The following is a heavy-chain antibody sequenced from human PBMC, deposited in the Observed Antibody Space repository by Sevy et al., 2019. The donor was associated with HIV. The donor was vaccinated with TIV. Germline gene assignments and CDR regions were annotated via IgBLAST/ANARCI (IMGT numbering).Heavy chain of an antibody. D-gene: IGHD3-22*01. CDR2: INHSGST. CDR1: GGSFSGYY. CDR3: ARGILYYDSIPPEGPDMYV. Sequence: SETLSLTCAVYGGSFSGYYWSWIRQPPGKGLEWIGEINHSGSTNYNPSLKSRVTISVDTSKNQFSLKLSSVTAADTAVYYCARGILYYDSIPPEGPDMYVWGQGTTVTVSS. J-gene: IGHJ6*02. V-gene: IGHV4-34*01.